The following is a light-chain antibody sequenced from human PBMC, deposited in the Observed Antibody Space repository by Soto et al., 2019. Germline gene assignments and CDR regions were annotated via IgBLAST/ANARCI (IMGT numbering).Light chain of an antibody. CDR3: QQYDGSPPFT. J-gene: IGKJ3*01. CDR1: QSVSRSY. Sequence: EIVLTQSPGTLSLSPGERATLSCRASQSVSRSYLAWYQQKPGQAPRLLIYGASSRATGIPDRFSGSGSGTDFTLTISKLEPEDSAVYYCQQYDGSPPFTFGRGTKVDIK. CDR2: GAS. V-gene: IGKV3-20*01.